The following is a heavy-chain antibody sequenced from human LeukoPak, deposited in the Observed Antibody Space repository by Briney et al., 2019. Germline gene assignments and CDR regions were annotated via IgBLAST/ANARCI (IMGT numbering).Heavy chain of an antibody. J-gene: IGHJ4*02. V-gene: IGHV3-53*01. CDR2: IYSGGST. D-gene: IGHD3-10*01. CDR3: ATAYGPTLDY. Sequence: GGSLRLSCAASGFTFSSYWMSWVRQAPGKGLEWVSVIYSGGSTYYADSVKGRFTISRDNSKNTLYLQMNSLRAEDTAVYYCATAYGPTLDYWGQGTLVTVSS. CDR1: GFTFSSYW.